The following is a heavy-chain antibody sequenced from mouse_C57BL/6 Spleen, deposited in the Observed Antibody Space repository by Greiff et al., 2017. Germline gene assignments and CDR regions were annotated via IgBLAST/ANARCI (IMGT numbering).Heavy chain of an antibody. D-gene: IGHD1-2*01. J-gene: IGHJ1*03. CDR2: ITPNNGGT. CDR3: AKETTAWYFDV. Sequence: EVQLQQSGPELVKPGASVKISCKASGYTFTDYYMNWVKQSHGKSLEWIGDITPNNGGTSYNQKFKGKATLTVDKSSSTAYMELHSLTSEDSAVYYCAKETTAWYFDVWGTGTTVTVSS. V-gene: IGHV1-26*01. CDR1: GYTFTDYY.